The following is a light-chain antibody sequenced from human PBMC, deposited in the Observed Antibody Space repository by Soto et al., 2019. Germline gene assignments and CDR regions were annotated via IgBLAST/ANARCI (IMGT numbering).Light chain of an antibody. Sequence: EIVLTQSPATLSLSPGERATLSCRASQSVYSYLAWYQQKPGQAPRLLIYDTSDRATGIPARFSGSGSGTDFTLTISSLEPDDFAVYCCHHRYNWPWTFGQGTKVEIK. J-gene: IGKJ1*01. V-gene: IGKV3-11*01. CDR1: QSVYSY. CDR3: HHRYNWPWT. CDR2: DTS.